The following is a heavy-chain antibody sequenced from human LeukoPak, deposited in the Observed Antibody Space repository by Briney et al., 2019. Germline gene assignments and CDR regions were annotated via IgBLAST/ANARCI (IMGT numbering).Heavy chain of an antibody. CDR3: ARPAYCGGNCYYFPDY. CDR2: ISSSGTG. Sequence: GGSLRLSCAASGFAFSDYFMSWIRQAPGKGLEWLSHISSSGTGYYTDSVKGRATISRDNAKNSLYLQMNSLRAEDTAVYYCARPAYCGGNCYYFPDYWGQGTLVTVSS. D-gene: IGHD2-21*02. V-gene: IGHV3-11*04. J-gene: IGHJ4*02. CDR1: GFAFSDYF.